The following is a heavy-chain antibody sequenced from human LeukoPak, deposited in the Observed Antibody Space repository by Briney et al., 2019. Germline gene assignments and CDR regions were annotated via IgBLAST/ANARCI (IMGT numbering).Heavy chain of an antibody. J-gene: IGHJ5*02. V-gene: IGHV3-7*01. CDR1: GFTFSDVW. CDR2: ITQDGRRI. D-gene: IGHD2/OR15-2a*01. CDR3: AGDFFRALDL. Sequence: GGSLRLSCAASGFTFSDVWMSWVRQAPGQGLEGVTNITQDGRRIYYVDYVKGRFSISRDNTNDLLYLQMNSLRAEDTAMCFGAGDFFRALDLWGQGTPV.